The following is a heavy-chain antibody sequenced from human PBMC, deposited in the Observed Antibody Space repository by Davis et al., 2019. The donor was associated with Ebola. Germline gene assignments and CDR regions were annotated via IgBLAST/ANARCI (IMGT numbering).Heavy chain of an antibody. V-gene: IGHV3-48*02. CDR2: ISSSGDTT. CDR1: GFTFSSID. D-gene: IGHD2-21*02. J-gene: IGHJ4*02. CDR3: ARQWLLFWYFDY. Sequence: PGGSLRLSCVASGFTFSSIDMTWVRQAPGKGLEWLSYISSSGDTTYYADSVKGRFTISRDNAKNSLYLQVNSLRDEDTAVYYCARQWLLFWYFDYWGQGTVVTVSS.